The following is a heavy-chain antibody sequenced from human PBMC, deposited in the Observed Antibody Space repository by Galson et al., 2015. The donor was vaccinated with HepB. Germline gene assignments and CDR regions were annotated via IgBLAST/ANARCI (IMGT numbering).Heavy chain of an antibody. Sequence: SLRLSCAASGFTFRSYWMHWVRQSPGKGLVWVSRVNSDGTTTNYTESVKGRFTISRDNAKNTLYLQMNSLRADDTAVYYCVRGIDSDSGAWSWGQGTLVIVSS. D-gene: IGHD4-11*01. CDR2: VNSDGTTT. V-gene: IGHV3-74*01. CDR1: GFTFRSYW. J-gene: IGHJ5*02. CDR3: VRGIDSDSGAWS.